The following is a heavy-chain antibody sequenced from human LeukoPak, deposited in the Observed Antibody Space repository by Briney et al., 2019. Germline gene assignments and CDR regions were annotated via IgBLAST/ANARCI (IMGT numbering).Heavy chain of an antibody. CDR3: ARVWGYYDSSGYYRYYFDY. Sequence: PGGSLRLSCAASGFTFSNHWMHWVRQAPGKGLVWVSRTKSDGSSTTYADSVKGRFTISRDNAKNSLYLQMNSLRAEDTAVYYCARVWGYYDSSGYYRYYFDYWGQGTLVTVSS. CDR1: GFTFSNHW. J-gene: IGHJ4*02. D-gene: IGHD3-22*01. V-gene: IGHV3-74*01. CDR2: TKSDGSST.